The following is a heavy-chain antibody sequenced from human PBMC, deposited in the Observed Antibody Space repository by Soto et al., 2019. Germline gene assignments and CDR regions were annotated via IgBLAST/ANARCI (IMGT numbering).Heavy chain of an antibody. CDR1: GYTFATYG. Sequence: QVQLVQSGAEVKKPGASVKVSCRASGYTFATYGISWVRQAPGQGLEWMGWISVYNGDTNYAQKFQGRVTMTTDTSMSTAYMEVRSLRSDDTAVYYCARDRVAVRPGWFDPWGQGTLVTVSS. D-gene: IGHD6-6*01. CDR3: ARDRVAVRPGWFDP. J-gene: IGHJ5*02. CDR2: ISVYNGDT. V-gene: IGHV1-18*01.